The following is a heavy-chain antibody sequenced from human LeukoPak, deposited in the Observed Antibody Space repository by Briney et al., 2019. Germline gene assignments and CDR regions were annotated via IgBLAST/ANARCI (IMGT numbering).Heavy chain of an antibody. D-gene: IGHD6-6*01. CDR2: IYTSGST. J-gene: IGHJ3*02. V-gene: IGHV4-4*07. Sequence: SETLSLTCTVSGGSISSYYWSWIRQPAGKGLEWIGRIYTSGSTNYNPSLKSRVTMSVDTSKNQFSLKLSSVTAADTAVYYCAREGSSSPTEISDAFDIWGQGTMVTVSS. CDR3: AREGSSSPTEISDAFDI. CDR1: GGSISSYY.